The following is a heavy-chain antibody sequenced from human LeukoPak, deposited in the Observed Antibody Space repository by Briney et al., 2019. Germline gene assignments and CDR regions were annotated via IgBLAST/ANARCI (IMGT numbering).Heavy chain of an antibody. CDR3: ARDPDSSSWYSRGFNFDY. D-gene: IGHD6-13*01. CDR2: IWYDGSNK. CDR1: GFIFSSYG. V-gene: IGHV3-33*08. J-gene: IGHJ4*02. Sequence: GGSLRLSCAASGFIFSSYGMHWVRQAPGKGLEWVAVIWYDGSNKYYADSVKGRFTISRDNSKNTLYLQMNSLRAEDTAVYYCARDPDSSSWYSRGFNFDYWGQGTLVTVSS.